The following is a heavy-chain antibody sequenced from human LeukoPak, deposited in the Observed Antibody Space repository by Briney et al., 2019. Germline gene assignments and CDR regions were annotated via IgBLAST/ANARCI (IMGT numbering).Heavy chain of an antibody. Sequence: SETLSLTCTVSGGSICSYYWSWIRQPAGKGLEWIGRIYTSGSTNYNPSLKSRVTMSVDTSKNQFSLKLSSVTAADTAVYYCARFHLEYSSSLGDYYYGMDVWGQGTTVTVSS. V-gene: IGHV4-4*07. CDR1: GGSICSYY. J-gene: IGHJ6*02. D-gene: IGHD6-6*01. CDR3: ARFHLEYSSSLGDYYYGMDV. CDR2: IYTSGST.